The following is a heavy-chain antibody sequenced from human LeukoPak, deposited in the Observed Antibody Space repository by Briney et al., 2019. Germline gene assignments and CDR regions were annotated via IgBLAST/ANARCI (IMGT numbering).Heavy chain of an antibody. CDR3: AREIEGYHTRKTTARTFDH. CDR1: GYTFTSYY. J-gene: IGHJ4*02. V-gene: IGHV1-46*01. Sequence: ASVKVSCKASGYTFTSYYMHWVRQAPGQGLEWMGIINPSGGSTSYAPKFQGRVTITADKSTSTAYVDLSSLRSEDTAIYYCAREIEGYHTRKTTARTFDHWGQGTLVTVSS. CDR2: INPSGGST. D-gene: IGHD1-1*01.